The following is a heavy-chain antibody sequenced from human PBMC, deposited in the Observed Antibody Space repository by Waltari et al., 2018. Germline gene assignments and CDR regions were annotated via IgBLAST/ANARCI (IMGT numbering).Heavy chain of an antibody. CDR2: IYTSGST. J-gene: IGHJ4*02. D-gene: IGHD3-10*01. CDR3: ASLARGGGVDY. CDR1: GASISSYY. V-gene: IGHV4-4*07. Sequence: QVQLQESGPGLVKPSETLSLTCTVSGASISSYYRRWSRQPAGKGLGWIGRIYTSGSTNYNPSLKSRVTMSVDTSKNQFSLKLSSVTAADTAVYYCASLARGGGVDYWGQGTLVTVSS.